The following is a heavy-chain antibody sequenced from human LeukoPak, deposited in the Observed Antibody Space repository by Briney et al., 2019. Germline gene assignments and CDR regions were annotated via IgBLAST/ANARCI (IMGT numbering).Heavy chain of an antibody. V-gene: IGHV3-48*03. CDR1: GFTFSSYW. CDR2: ISSSGSTI. Sequence: QTGGSLRLSCAASGFTFSSYWMHWVRQAPGKGLEWVSYISSSGSTIYYADSVKGRFTISRDNAKNSLYLQMNSLRAEDTAVYYCARPLTTEEFDYWGQGTLVTVSS. D-gene: IGHD4-11*01. J-gene: IGHJ4*02. CDR3: ARPLTTEEFDY.